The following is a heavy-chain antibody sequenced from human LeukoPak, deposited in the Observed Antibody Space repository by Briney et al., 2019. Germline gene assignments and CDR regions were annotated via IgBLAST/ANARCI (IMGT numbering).Heavy chain of an antibody. Sequence: GGSLRLSCSASGFTFSSYAMHWARQAPGKGLEYVSAISSNGGSTYYADSVKGRFTISRDNSKNTLYLQMSSLRAEDTAVYYCHVGLYDILTGYFTNWFDPWGQGTLVTVSS. V-gene: IGHV3-64D*06. D-gene: IGHD3-9*01. CDR2: ISSNGGST. J-gene: IGHJ5*02. CDR1: GFTFSSYA. CDR3: HVGLYDILTGYFTNWFDP.